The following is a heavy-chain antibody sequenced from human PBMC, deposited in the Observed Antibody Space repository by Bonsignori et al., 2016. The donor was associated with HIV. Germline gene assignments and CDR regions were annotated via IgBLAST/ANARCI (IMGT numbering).Heavy chain of an antibody. CDR1: GFTFSSYA. CDR2: ISYDGSNK. V-gene: IGHV3-30-3*01. J-gene: IGHJ4*02. Sequence: GESLKISCAASGFTFSSYAMHWVRQAPGKGLEWVAVISYDGSNKYYADSVKGRFTISRDNSKNTLYLQMNSLRAEDTAVFYCARGSPTQSITIFGVFKLGSDYWGQGTLVTVSS. CDR3: ARGSPTQSITIFGVFKLGSDY. D-gene: IGHD3-3*01.